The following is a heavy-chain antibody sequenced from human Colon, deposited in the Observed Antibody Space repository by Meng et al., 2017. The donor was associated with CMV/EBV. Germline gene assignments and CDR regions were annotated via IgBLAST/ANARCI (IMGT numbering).Heavy chain of an antibody. CDR3: TRERPDYYGSESSDY. V-gene: IGHV3-49*04. D-gene: IGHD3-10*01. CDR2: IRRTGSGGTT. CDR1: GFTFPSYA. Sequence: GGSLRLSFTTSGFTFPSYALSWVRQAPGKGLEWVGFIRRTGSGGTTEYAASVKGRFTISRDDSKSIAYLQMNSLKTEDTAVYYCTRERPDYYGSESSDYWGQGTMVTVSS. J-gene: IGHJ4*01.